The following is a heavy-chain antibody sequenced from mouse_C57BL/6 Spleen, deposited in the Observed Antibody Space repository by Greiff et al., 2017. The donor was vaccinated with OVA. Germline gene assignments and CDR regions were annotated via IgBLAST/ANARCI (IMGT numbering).Heavy chain of an antibody. Sequence: QVQLQQSGPELVKPGASVKISCKASGYAFSSSWMNWVKQRPGKGLEWIGRIYPGDGDTNYNGKFKGKATLTADKSSSTAYMQLSSLTSEDTAVYFCARYREAMDYWGQGTSVTVSS. J-gene: IGHJ4*01. V-gene: IGHV1-82*01. CDR2: IYPGDGDT. CDR1: GYAFSSSW. CDR3: ARYREAMDY.